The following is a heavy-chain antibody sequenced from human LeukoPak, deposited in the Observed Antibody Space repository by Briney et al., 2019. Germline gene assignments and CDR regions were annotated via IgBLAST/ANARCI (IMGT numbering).Heavy chain of an antibody. V-gene: IGHV3-66*01. J-gene: IGHJ4*02. Sequence: GGSLRLTCAASGFIVSTNYMSWVRQAPGKGLEWVSVIYTDGRTYYADSVKGRFTISRDNSKNTLYLQMNSLRAEDTAVYYCVRDGRGRSIHDSHDYWGQGTLVTVSS. CDR1: GFIVSTNY. CDR2: IYTDGRT. CDR3: VRDGRGRSIHDSHDY. D-gene: IGHD1-1*01.